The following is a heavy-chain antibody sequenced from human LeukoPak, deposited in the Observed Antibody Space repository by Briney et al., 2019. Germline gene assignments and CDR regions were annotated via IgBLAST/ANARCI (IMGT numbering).Heavy chain of an antibody. V-gene: IGHV3-74*01. CDR3: ARETIFAHYGMDV. J-gene: IGHJ6*02. CDR1: GFPFSSYW. CDR2: INSDGSST. Sequence: GGSLRLSCAASGFPFSSYWMHWVRQAPGKGLVWVSRINSDGSSTSYADSVKGRFTISRDNAKNTLYLQMNSLRAEDTAVYYCARETIFAHYGMDVWGQGTTVTVSS. D-gene: IGHD3-3*01.